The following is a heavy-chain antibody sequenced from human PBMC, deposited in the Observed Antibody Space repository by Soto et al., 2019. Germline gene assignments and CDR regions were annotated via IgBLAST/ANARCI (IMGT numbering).Heavy chain of an antibody. CDR2: ISAYNGNT. Sequence: ASVKVSCKASGYTFTSYGISWVRQAPGQGLEWMGWISAYNGNTNYAQKLQGRVTMTTDTSTSTAYMELRSLRSDDTAVYYCARPPIGYSSRWYGYWGQGTLVTVSS. D-gene: IGHD6-19*01. V-gene: IGHV1-18*04. J-gene: IGHJ4*02. CDR3: ARPPIGYSSRWYGY. CDR1: GYTFTSYG.